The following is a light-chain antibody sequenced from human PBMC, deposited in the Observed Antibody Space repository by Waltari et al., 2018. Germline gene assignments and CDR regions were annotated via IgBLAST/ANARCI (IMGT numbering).Light chain of an antibody. J-gene: IGLJ7*01. CDR2: TNN. Sequence: QSVLTQPPSVSGTHALRVPISSSCIRSNIGSNPVHWYQQLPGKAPKRLIYTNNQRPSGVPDRFSGSKSGTSASLAISGLQSEDEADYYCATWDDSLNAAVFGGGTQVSVL. CDR1: RSNIGSNP. CDR3: ATWDDSLNAAV. V-gene: IGLV1-44*01.